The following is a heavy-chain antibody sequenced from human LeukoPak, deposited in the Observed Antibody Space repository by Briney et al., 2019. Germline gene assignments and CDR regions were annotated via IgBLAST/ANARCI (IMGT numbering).Heavy chain of an antibody. CDR1: GFTFSSYW. CDR2: INSDGSST. Sequence: GGSLRLSCAASGFTFSSYWMHWVRQAPGKGLVWVSRINSDGSSTSYADSVKGRFTISRDNAKNTLYLQMNSLRAEDTAVYYCAKDRGYSYGSLGMDVWGQGTTVTVSS. D-gene: IGHD5-18*01. V-gene: IGHV3-74*01. CDR3: AKDRGYSYGSLGMDV. J-gene: IGHJ6*02.